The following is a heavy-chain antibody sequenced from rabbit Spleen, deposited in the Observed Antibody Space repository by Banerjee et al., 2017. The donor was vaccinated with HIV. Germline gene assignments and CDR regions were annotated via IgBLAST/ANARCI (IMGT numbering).Heavy chain of an antibody. V-gene: IGHV1S45*01. CDR3: AGDLASVVGWNFGL. CDR1: GFSFSDRDV. CDR2: INAYTGKP. Sequence: QEQLVESGGGLVKPGASLTLTCKASGFSFSDRDVMCWVRQAPGKGLQWIACINAYTGKPVYATWAKGRFTISRTSSTSVTLQMTSPTAADTATYFCAGDLASVVGWNFGLWGPGTLVTVS. D-gene: IGHD3-1*01. J-gene: IGHJ4*01.